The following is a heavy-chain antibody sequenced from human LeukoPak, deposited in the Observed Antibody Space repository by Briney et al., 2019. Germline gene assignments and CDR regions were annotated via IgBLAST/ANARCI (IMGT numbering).Heavy chain of an antibody. CDR3: ARGGWFGELLRPFDY. D-gene: IGHD3-10*01. Sequence: HSGGSLRLSCAASGFTFSNYDMHWVRHATGKGVEGVSAIGTAGDTYYSGSVKGRLTISRENDKKALDVQMNRLKAGDTAVYYCARGGWFGELLRPFDYWGQGSLVTVSS. V-gene: IGHV3-13*01. CDR2: IGTAGDT. CDR1: GFTFSNYD. J-gene: IGHJ4*02.